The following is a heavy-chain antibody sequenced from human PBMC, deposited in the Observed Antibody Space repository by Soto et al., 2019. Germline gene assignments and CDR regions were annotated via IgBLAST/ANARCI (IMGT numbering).Heavy chain of an antibody. J-gene: IGHJ4*02. CDR3: ARDGGNICSGGSCYFQAPDY. V-gene: IGHV3-23*01. D-gene: IGHD2-15*01. CDR2: ISGSGATT. Sequence: VQLLESGGGLVQPGGSLRLSCAASGFTFNRYAMNWVRQAAGKGLEWVSGISGSGATTYYADSVKGRFTISRDNSKNTLAVQMSSLRAEDTAVYYCARDGGNICSGGSCYFQAPDYWGQGTLVTVSP. CDR1: GFTFNRYA.